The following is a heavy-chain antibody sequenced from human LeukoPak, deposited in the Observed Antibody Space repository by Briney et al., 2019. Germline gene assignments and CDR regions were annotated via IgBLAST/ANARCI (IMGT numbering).Heavy chain of an antibody. CDR3: AKAPSATYQSAFDI. CDR2: FSSTTGST. V-gene: IGHV3-23*01. J-gene: IGHJ3*02. Sequence: GGCLRLSCAASGFTLSSYAMSWVRQAPGKGLEWVSSFSSTTGSTYYADSMMGRFTISRDTSKNTLYLQMNSLRAEDTAVYYCAKAPSATYQSAFDIWGQGTMVTVSS. D-gene: IGHD2-2*01. CDR1: GFTLSSYA.